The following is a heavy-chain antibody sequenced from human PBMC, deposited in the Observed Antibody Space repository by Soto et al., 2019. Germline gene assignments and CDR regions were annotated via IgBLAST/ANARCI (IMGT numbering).Heavy chain of an antibody. Sequence: PGGSLRLSCAASGFTFSSYAMNWVRQAPGKGLEWVAGVSASGGGTSYADSVKGRFTISRDNSKDTLYLQMNSLRAEDTAVYCCAKSSSRAHYYAMDVWGQGTTVTVSS. V-gene: IGHV3-23*01. CDR2: VSASGGGT. J-gene: IGHJ6*02. CDR1: GFTFSSYA. CDR3: AKSSSRAHYYAMDV. D-gene: IGHD2-2*01.